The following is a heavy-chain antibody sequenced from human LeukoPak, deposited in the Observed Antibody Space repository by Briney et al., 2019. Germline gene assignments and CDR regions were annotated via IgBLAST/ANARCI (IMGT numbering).Heavy chain of an antibody. CDR1: GGSISSSSYY. V-gene: IGHV4-39*01. J-gene: IGHJ4*02. D-gene: IGHD5-18*01. CDR2: IYYSGST. Sequence: PSETLSLTCTVSGGSISSSSYYWGWIRQPPGKGLEWIGGIYYSGSTYYNPSLKSRVTISVDTSKNQFSLKLSSVTAADTAVYYCARSPGYSYGQIDYWGQGTLVTVSS. CDR3: ARSPGYSYGQIDY.